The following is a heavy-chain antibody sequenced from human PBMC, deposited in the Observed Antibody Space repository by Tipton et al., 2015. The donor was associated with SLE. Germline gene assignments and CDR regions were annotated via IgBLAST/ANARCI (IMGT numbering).Heavy chain of an antibody. CDR2: INYSGST. CDR3: ATSLNYYDSSGPVG. V-gene: IGHV4-39*07. D-gene: IGHD3-22*01. J-gene: IGHJ3*01. CDR1: GGSISSSTYY. Sequence: LRLSCTVSGGSISSSTYYWGWIRQSPGKGLEWIGEINYSGSTKYNPSLKSRVTISVDASKSQFSLKVNFMTAADTAVYYCATSLNYYDSSGPVGWGQGTMVTVSS.